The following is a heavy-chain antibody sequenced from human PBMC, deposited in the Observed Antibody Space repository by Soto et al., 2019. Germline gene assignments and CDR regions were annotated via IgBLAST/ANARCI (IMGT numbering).Heavy chain of an antibody. D-gene: IGHD3-22*01. V-gene: IGHV1-69*01. CDR1: GGTFSSYA. J-gene: IGHJ4*02. CDR3: ARAHSSGYSHFDY. Sequence: QVQLVQSGAEVKKPGSSVKVPCKASGGTFSSYAISWVRQAPGQGLEWMGGIIPIFGTANYAQKFQGRVTITADESTSTAYMDQSSLRSEDTAVYYCARAHSSGYSHFDYWGQGTLVTVSS. CDR2: IIPIFGTA.